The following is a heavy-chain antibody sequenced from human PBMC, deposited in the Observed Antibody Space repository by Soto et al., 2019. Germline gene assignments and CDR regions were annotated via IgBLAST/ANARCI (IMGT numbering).Heavy chain of an antibody. CDR1: GDSVSSNSAA. Sequence: PSQTLSLTCAISGDSVSSNSAAWNWIRQSPSRGLEWLGRTYYRSKWYNDYAVSVKSRITINPDTSKNQFSLQLNSVTPEDTAVYYCAKDRVSCTNGVCYPDYYYGMDVWGQGTXVTVSS. J-gene: IGHJ6*02. V-gene: IGHV6-1*01. CDR2: TYYRSKWYN. D-gene: IGHD2-8*01. CDR3: AKDRVSCTNGVCYPDYYYGMDV.